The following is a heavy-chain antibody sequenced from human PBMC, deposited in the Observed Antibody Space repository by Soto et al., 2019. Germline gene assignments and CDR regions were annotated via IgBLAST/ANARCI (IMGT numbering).Heavy chain of an antibody. J-gene: IGHJ6*02. CDR2: ISSSSSTI. V-gene: IGHV3-48*02. Sequence: GGSLRLSCAASGFTFSSYSMNWVRQAPGKGLEWVSYISSSSSTIYYADSVKGRLTISRDNAKNSLYLQMNSLRDEDTAVYYCARDPREYYGSGSYYTLYGMDVWGQGTTVTVSS. CDR1: GFTFSSYS. D-gene: IGHD3-10*01. CDR3: ARDPREYYGSGSYYTLYGMDV.